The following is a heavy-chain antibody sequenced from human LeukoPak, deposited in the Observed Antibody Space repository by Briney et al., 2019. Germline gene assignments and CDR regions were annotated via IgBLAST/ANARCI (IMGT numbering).Heavy chain of an antibody. D-gene: IGHD6-19*01. Sequence: SQTLSLTCDISGDSVSGNIVAWNWIRQSPSRGLEWLGRTNYRSKWYNDYAVSVRGRITINPDTSKDRFSLQLDSVTPEDTAVYYCARGSSGSFDYWGQGTLVTVSS. CDR1: GDSVSGNIVA. CDR3: ARGSSGSFDY. CDR2: TNYRSKWYN. V-gene: IGHV6-1*01. J-gene: IGHJ4*02.